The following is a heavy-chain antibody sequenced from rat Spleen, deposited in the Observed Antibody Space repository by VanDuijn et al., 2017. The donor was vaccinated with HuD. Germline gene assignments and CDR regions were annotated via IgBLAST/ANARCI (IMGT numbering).Heavy chain of an antibody. Sequence: EVQLVESGGGLVQPGRSLKLSCAASGFTFSNYAMAWVRQAPTRGLEWVATIRYDGSSTHYLDSVKGRFTISRDNAKSTLYVQMDSLRSEDTATYYCARHVSTVVDGFLYWGQGVMVTVSS. J-gene: IGHJ2*01. D-gene: IGHD1-1*01. CDR1: GFTFSNYA. CDR2: IRYDGSST. V-gene: IGHV5-29*01. CDR3: ARHVSTVVDGFLY.